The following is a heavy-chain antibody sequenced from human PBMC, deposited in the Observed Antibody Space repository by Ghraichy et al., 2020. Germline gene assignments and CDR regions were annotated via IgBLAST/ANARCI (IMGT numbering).Heavy chain of an antibody. Sequence: GGSLRLSCETSGFTFSNFGMHWVRQAPGKGLEWVAVIWYDGTKRFYSDSVKGRFTISRDNSQNTLYLQMDSLRPEDTAVYYCARSSTFIVAAPTVIQGSGMDVWGQGTAVIVSS. J-gene: IGHJ6*02. CDR2: IWYDGTKR. CDR1: GFTFSNFG. CDR3: ARSSTFIVAAPTVIQGSGMDV. D-gene: IGHD2-2*02. V-gene: IGHV3-33*01.